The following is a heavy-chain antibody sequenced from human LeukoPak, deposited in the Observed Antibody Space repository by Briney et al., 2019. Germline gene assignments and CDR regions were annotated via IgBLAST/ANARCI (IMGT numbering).Heavy chain of an antibody. V-gene: IGHV3-30*18. J-gene: IGHJ1*01. D-gene: IGHD2-2*01. CDR3: AKSQVDCSSTSCLAEYFQH. Sequence: GGSLRLSCAASGFTFSSYGMHWVRQAPGKGLEWVAVISYDGSNKYYADSVKGRFTISRDNSKNTLYLQMNSLRAEDTAVYYCAKSQVDCSSTSCLAEYFQHWGQGTLVTVSS. CDR2: ISYDGSNK. CDR1: GFTFSSYG.